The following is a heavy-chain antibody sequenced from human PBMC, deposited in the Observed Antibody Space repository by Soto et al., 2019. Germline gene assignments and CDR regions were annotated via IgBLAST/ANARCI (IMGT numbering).Heavy chain of an antibody. D-gene: IGHD5-18*01. V-gene: IGHV1-46*01. J-gene: IGHJ4*02. CDR2: ITTSNGST. CDR1: GYTFTSYY. CDR3: ARDPRGYNYGDFDS. Sequence: ASVKVSCKASGYTFTSYYMHWVRQAPGQGLEWMGIITTSNGSTNYAQKLQGRVTMTTDTSTSTVYMELKSLTSDDTAVYYCARDPRGYNYGDFDSWGQGSLVTVSS.